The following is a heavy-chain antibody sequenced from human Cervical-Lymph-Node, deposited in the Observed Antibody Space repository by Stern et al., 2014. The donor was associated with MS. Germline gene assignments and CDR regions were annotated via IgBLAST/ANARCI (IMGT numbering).Heavy chain of an antibody. Sequence: VQLVESGAEVKKPGTSVKVSCKASGGTFTSYAISWVRQAPGQGLAWMGGIIPIVGTANYAQKFKGRVTISADESTSTAYMDLSSLRSEDTAVYYCARVGDHYDSSGYYYGYWGQGTQVTVSS. V-gene: IGHV1-69*01. J-gene: IGHJ4*02. CDR3: ARVGDHYDSSGYYYGY. CDR2: IIPIVGTA. D-gene: IGHD3-22*01. CDR1: GGTFTSYA.